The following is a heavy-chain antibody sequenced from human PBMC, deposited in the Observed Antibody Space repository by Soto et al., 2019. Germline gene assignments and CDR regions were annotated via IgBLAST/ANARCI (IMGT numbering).Heavy chain of an antibody. V-gene: IGHV3-48*02. J-gene: IGHJ3*02. Sequence: GGSLRLSCAASGFTFSSYSMNWVRQAPGKGLEWVSYISSSSSTIYYADSVKGRFTISRDNAKNSLYLQMNSLRDADTAVYYGARDQIMRLGKGAAFDIWGQGTMVTVSS. CDR2: ISSSSSTI. D-gene: IGHD7-27*01. CDR1: GFTFSSYS. CDR3: ARDQIMRLGKGAAFDI.